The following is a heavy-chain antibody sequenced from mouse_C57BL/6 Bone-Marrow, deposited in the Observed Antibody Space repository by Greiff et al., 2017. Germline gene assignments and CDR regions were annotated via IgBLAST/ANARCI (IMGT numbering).Heavy chain of an antibody. Sequence: VQVVESGPELVKPGASVKISCKASGYAFSSYWMNWVKQRPGKGLEWIGQIYPGDGDTNYNGKFKGKATLTADKSTSTAYMPLSSLTSEDSAFYFGTTVRFAYWGQGTTLTVSS. J-gene: IGHJ2*01. CDR3: TTVRFAY. CDR1: GYAFSSYW. V-gene: IGHV1-80*01. CDR2: IYPGDGDT. D-gene: IGHD2-14*01.